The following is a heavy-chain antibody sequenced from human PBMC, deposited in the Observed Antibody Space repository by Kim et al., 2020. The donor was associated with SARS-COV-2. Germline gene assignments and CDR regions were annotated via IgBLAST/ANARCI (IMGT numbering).Heavy chain of an antibody. D-gene: IGHD2-2*01. CDR3: ASASVSCSSTSCSYYFDY. J-gene: IGHJ4*02. V-gene: IGHV5-10-1*01. CDR2: IDPSDSYT. CDR1: GYSFTSYW. Sequence: GESLKISCKGSGYSFTSYWISWVRQMPGKGLEWMGRIDPSDSYTNYSPSFQGHVTISADKSISTAYLQWSSLKASDTAMYYCASASVSCSSTSCSYYFDYWGQGTLVTVSS.